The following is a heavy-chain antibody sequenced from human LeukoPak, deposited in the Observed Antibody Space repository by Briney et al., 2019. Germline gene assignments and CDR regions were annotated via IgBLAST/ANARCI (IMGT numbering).Heavy chain of an antibody. CDR2: ITSEGSST. D-gene: IGHD2-15*01. CDR3: ARGSSVVALD. J-gene: IGHJ4*02. CDR1: GFTFSCYW. V-gene: IGHV3-74*01. Sequence: GGSLRLSCAASGFTFSCYWMHWVRQIPGKGLVWVSRITSEGSSTSYADSVKGRFTISRDNAKNTLYLQMNSLRAEDTAVYYCARGSSVVALDWGQGTLVTVSS.